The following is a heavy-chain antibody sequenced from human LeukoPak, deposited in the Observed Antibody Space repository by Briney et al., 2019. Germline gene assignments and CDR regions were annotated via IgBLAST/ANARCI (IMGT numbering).Heavy chain of an antibody. D-gene: IGHD3-9*01. V-gene: IGHV6-1*01. Sequence: QTLSLTCAISGYSVSSNNGAWNWICQAPPRGLEWLGSTYYRSKMYTEYAASLMSRITIRPDNSKNQLSLQVYSVTPEDTAVSCVAWDVGTTGWHTYDFWGQGTLVTVSS. CDR3: AWDVGTTGWHTYDF. J-gene: IGHJ4*02. CDR1: GYSVSSNNGA. CDR2: TYYRSKMYT.